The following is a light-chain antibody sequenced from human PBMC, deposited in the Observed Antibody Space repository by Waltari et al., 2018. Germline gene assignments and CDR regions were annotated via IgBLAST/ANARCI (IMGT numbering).Light chain of an antibody. V-gene: IGLV4-69*01. CDR2: LNSDGSH. CDR3: QTWGTVI. Sequence: QLVLTQSPSASASLGASVKLTCTLSSGHTSYGPAWHQQQPEKGPRFLMKLNSDGSHTKGDGIPDRFSGSSSGAERYLTISSLQSEDEADYYCQTWGTVIFGGGTKVTVL. J-gene: IGLJ2*01. CDR1: SGHTSYG.